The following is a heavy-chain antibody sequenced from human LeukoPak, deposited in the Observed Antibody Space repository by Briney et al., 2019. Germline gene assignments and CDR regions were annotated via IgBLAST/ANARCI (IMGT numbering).Heavy chain of an antibody. V-gene: IGHV3-7*01. Sequence: PGGSLRLSCAASGFTFSNYWMTWVRQAPGKGLEWVANIKQDGSEKYYVDSVKGRFTISRDNAKKSLYLQMNTLRAEDTAVYYCVRDAGSRDWFDPWGQGTLVTVSS. D-gene: IGHD5-24*01. CDR2: IKQDGSEK. CDR1: GFTFSNYW. J-gene: IGHJ5*02. CDR3: VRDAGSRDWFDP.